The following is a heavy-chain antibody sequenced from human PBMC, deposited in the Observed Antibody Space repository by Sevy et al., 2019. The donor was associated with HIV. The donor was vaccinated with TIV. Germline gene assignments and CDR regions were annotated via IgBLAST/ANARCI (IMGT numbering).Heavy chain of an antibody. D-gene: IGHD6-13*01. J-gene: IGHJ6*02. CDR2: IKQDGSEK. V-gene: IGHV3-7*01. Sequence: GGSLRLSCAASGFTFSSHWMSWVRQAPGKGLEWVANIKQDGSEKYYVDSVKGRFTISRDNAKNSLSLQMNSLRAEDTVVYYCARDTGGIGMDVWGHGTTVTVSS. CDR1: GFTFSSHW. CDR3: ARDTGGIGMDV.